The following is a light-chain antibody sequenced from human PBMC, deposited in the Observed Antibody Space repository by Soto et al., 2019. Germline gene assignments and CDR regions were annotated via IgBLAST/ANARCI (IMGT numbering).Light chain of an antibody. J-gene: IGKJ5*01. V-gene: IGKV1-5*03. CDR3: QQRSNWPPIT. Sequence: DIQMTQSPSTLSGSVGDRVTITCRASQTISSWLASYQQKPGKAPKLLIYKASTLKSGVPSRFSGSGSGTEFTLTISSLQPDDFAVYYCQQRSNWPPITFGQGTRLEIK. CDR2: KAS. CDR1: QTISSW.